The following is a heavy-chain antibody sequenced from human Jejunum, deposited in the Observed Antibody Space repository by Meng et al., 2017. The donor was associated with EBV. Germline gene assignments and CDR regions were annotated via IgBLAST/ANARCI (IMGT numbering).Heavy chain of an antibody. V-gene: IGHV7-4-1*02. CDR2: INAETEDP. D-gene: IGHD3-3*02. CDR1: RYTVSSYG. Sequence: QVQLERCGAALKQPGASVKVSCNTTRYTVSSYGMNWVRQAAGEGLEWMGCINAETEDPSYAQGFTGRVVFSLDTSVSTAYLQISSLKAEDTAIYYCAPSNTDYFAYWGQGTLVTVSS. CDR3: APSNTDYFAY. J-gene: IGHJ4*02.